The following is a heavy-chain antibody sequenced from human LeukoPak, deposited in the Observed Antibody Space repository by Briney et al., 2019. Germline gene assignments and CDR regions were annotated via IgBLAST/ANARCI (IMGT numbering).Heavy chain of an antibody. V-gene: IGHV1-2*06. CDR1: GYTFTGYY. Sequence: GASVKVSCKASGYTFTGYYMLWVRQAPGQGLEWMGRINPNSGGTNYAQKFQGRVTMTRDTSISTAYMELSRLRSDDTAVYYCARVGITILGVGDGDYWGQGTLVTVSS. CDR3: ARVGITILGVGDGDY. D-gene: IGHD3-3*01. J-gene: IGHJ4*02. CDR2: INPNSGGT.